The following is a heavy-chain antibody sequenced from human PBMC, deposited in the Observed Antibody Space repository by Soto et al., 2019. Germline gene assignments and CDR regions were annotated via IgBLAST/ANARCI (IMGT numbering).Heavy chain of an antibody. J-gene: IGHJ4*02. CDR1: GGSISSSSYY. CDR2: IYYSGST. V-gene: IGHV4-39*02. CDR3: ARDKITGLFDY. Sequence: SETLSLTCTVSGGSISSSSYYWGWIRQPPGKGLEWIGGIYYSGSTYYNPSLKSRVTISVDTSKNQFSLKLTSVTAADTAVYYCARDKITGLFDYWGQGTLVTVSS. D-gene: IGHD2-8*02.